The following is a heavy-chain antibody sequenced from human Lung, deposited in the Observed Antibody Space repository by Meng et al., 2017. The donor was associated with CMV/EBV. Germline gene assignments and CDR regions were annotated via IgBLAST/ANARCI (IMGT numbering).Heavy chain of an antibody. CDR3: ARNSLDYDAFDI. J-gene: IGHJ3*02. Sequence: GGSLRLXCAASGFTVTSNSMTWVRQAPGKGLECVSVIYSGGDTKYANSVKGRFTISSDNSKNTLFLQMNYLKPGDTAVYYCARNSLDYDAFDIWGQGTRVPXSS. CDR2: IYSGGDT. V-gene: IGHV3-53*01. D-gene: IGHD3-9*01. CDR1: GFTVTSNS.